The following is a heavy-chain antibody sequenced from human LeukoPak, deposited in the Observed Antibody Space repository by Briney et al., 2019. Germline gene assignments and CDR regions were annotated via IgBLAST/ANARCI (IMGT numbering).Heavy chain of an antibody. CDR1: GGSISSYY. CDR2: IYYSGST. Sequence: SETLSLTCTVSGGSISSYYLSWIRQPPGKGLEWIGYIYYSGSTNYNPSLKSRVTISVDTSKNQFSLKLSSVTAADTAVYYCARLSITMVRGAYFDYWGQGTLVTVSS. D-gene: IGHD3-10*01. CDR3: ARLSITMVRGAYFDY. J-gene: IGHJ4*02. V-gene: IGHV4-59*01.